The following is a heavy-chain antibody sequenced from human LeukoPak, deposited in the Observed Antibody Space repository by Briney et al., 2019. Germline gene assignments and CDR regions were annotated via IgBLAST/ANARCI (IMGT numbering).Heavy chain of an antibody. Sequence: PSETLSLTCTVSGGSISTSSYYWGWVRQPPGKGLEWIGNIFYSGSTYYSPSLKSRVTISLDTSRNQFSLKLSSVTAADTAVYYCATCRGGDCYFERYFDYWGQGTLVTVSS. D-gene: IGHD2-21*02. CDR3: ATCRGGDCYFERYFDY. V-gene: IGHV4-39*07. CDR1: GGSISTSSYY. J-gene: IGHJ4*02. CDR2: IFYSGST.